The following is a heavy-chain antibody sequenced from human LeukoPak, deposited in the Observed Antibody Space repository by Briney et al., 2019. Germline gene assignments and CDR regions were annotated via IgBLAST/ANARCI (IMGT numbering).Heavy chain of an antibody. CDR1: GFTFSSYS. CDR3: ARGGWLQSPGIDY. D-gene: IGHD5-24*01. Sequence: PGGSLRLSCAASGFTFSSYSMNWVRQAPGKGLEWVSSISSSSSYIYYADSVKGRFTISRDNAKNSLYLQMNSLRAEDTAVYYCARGGWLQSPGIDYWGQGTLVTVSS. J-gene: IGHJ4*02. CDR2: ISSSSSYI. V-gene: IGHV3-21*01.